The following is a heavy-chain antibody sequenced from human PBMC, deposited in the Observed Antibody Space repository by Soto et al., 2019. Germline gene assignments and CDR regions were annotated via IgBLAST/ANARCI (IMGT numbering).Heavy chain of an antibody. CDR1: GFMFSSYA. V-gene: IGHV3-30*17. CDR3: ARDPRPSGYARHMEV. Sequence: EKLVESGGGVVQPGGSLRLSCEASGFMFSSYALHWVRQAPGKGLEWLAIISYDGGNTYYADSVKGRFTISRDGSRYTVYLEMDRLRPEDKGVYYCARDPRPSGYARHMEVWGQGKKVTVS. CDR2: ISYDGGNT. J-gene: IGHJ6*02. D-gene: IGHD5-12*01.